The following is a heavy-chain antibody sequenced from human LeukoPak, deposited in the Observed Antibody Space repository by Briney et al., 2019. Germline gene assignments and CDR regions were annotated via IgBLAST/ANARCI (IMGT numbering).Heavy chain of an antibody. D-gene: IGHD3-16*01. V-gene: IGHV4-31*03. CDR3: ARMSLGELLY. Sequence: PSETLSLTCTVSGGSISSGGYYWSWIRQHPGKGLEWVGYIYYSGSTYYNPSLKSRVTISVDTSKNQFSLKLSSVTAADTAVYYCARMSLGELLYWGQGTLVTVSS. J-gene: IGHJ4*02. CDR2: IYYSGST. CDR1: GGSISSGGYY.